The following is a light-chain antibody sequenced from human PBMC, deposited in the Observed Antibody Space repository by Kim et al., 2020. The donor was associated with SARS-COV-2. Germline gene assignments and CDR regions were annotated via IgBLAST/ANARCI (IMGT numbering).Light chain of an antibody. CDR3: QVWDSDSDHWV. CDR2: SDS. Sequence: SYELTQPPSVSVAPGKAARITCGGNNIGSKSVHWCQQKPGQATVLVIYSDSDRPSGIPERFSGSNSANTATLTISRVEAGDETDYYCQVWDSDSDHWVFGGGTQLTVL. J-gene: IGLJ3*02. CDR1: NIGSKS. V-gene: IGLV3-21*04.